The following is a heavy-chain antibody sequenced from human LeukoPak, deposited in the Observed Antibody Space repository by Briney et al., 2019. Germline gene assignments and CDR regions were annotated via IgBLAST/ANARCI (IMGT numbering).Heavy chain of an antibody. CDR3: ARGDDFWSGPDY. D-gene: IGHD3-3*01. Sequence: SEALSLTCAVYGGSFSGYYWSWIRQPPGKGLEWIGEINHSGSTNYNPSLKSRVTISVDTSKNQFSLKLSSVTAADTAVYYCARGDDFWSGPDYWGQGTLVTVSS. V-gene: IGHV4-34*01. J-gene: IGHJ4*02. CDR2: INHSGST. CDR1: GGSFSGYY.